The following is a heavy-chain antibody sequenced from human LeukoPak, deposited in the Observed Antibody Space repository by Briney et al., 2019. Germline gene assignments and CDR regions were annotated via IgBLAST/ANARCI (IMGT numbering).Heavy chain of an antibody. J-gene: IGHJ4*02. Sequence: PGGSLRLSCAASGFTFSDYYMSWIRQPPGKGLEWIGEISHSGSTNYNPSLKSRVTISVDTSKSQFSLKLSSVTAADTAVYYCARSGYYYQTLDYWGQGTLVTVSS. CDR2: ISHSGST. CDR3: ARSGYYYQTLDY. CDR1: GFTFSDYY. V-gene: IGHV4-34*01. D-gene: IGHD3-22*01.